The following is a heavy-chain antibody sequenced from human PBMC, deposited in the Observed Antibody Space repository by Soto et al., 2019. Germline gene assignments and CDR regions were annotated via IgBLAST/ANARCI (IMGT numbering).Heavy chain of an antibody. D-gene: IGHD2-8*01. CDR2: IYWNNDK. CDR1: GFSLTTGVG. V-gene: IGHV2-5*01. Sequence: SRPALVNPTQTLTLTCTFSGFSLTTGVGVGWIRQPPGKALEWLALIYWNNDKRYSSSLKSRLTITKDTSKNQVVLTMTNLDPVDTALYYCAKNGLDNSPSAIDSWGPGTLVTVSS. CDR3: AKNGLDNSPSAIDS. J-gene: IGHJ4*02.